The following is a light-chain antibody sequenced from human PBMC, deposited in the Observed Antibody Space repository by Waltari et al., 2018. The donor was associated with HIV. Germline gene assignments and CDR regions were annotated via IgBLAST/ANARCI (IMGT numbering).Light chain of an antibody. V-gene: IGKV1-33*01. J-gene: IGKJ2*01. CDR3: QQYDNLPLYT. Sequence: DIQMTQSPSSLSASVVDRDPITCQASHDISNYLNWYQHKAGKAPKLLIYDASNLETGVTSRFSGSGSGTDFAFTISSLQPEDIATYYCQQYDNLPLYTFGQGTKLEIK. CDR1: HDISNY. CDR2: DAS.